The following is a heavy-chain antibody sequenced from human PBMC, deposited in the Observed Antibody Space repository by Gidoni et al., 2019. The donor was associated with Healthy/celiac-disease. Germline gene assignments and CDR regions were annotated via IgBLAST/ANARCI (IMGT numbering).Heavy chain of an antibody. J-gene: IGHJ4*02. V-gene: IGHV3-33*01. CDR3: ARPSGYSGYFDY. D-gene: IGHD4-4*01. CDR1: VFTFSSYG. Sequence: QVQLVESGGAVVQPRGSLGLSCAASVFTFSSYGMHWVGTAPGKGVKWLAVIWYDGRNKYYEDYVKGRFTISRENSKNKLYLQMNRRRAEDTAVYYCARPSGYSGYFDYWGQGTLVTVSS. CDR2: IWYDGRNK.